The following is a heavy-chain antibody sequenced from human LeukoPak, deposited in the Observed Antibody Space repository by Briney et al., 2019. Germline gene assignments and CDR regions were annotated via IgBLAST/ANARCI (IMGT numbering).Heavy chain of an antibody. CDR2: VNTVSSYI. V-gene: IGHV3-21*06. CDR3: ARLRRNSDRSDLFYYYDH. Sequence: GGSLRLSCAASGFTFSDYSMNWVRQAPGKGLEWVASVNTVSSYIYYADSMRGRFTISRDNAKNSLFLQMNSLRAEDTAVYYRARLRRNSDRSDLFYYYDHWGQGTLVTVSS. D-gene: IGHD3-22*01. J-gene: IGHJ4*02. CDR1: GFTFSDYS.